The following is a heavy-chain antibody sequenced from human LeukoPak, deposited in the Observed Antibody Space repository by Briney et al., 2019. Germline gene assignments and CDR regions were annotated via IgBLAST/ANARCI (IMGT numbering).Heavy chain of an antibody. CDR3: ALLAVASDFDY. D-gene: IGHD6-19*01. J-gene: IGHJ4*02. Sequence: PGGSLSLSCAVSGFPFSVYEMNWVRQAPGKGLEWVSNIGSSGAIRHYADSVKGRFSISRDNAENSLFLQMNSLRVEDTGIYYCALLAVASDFDYWGQEALVTVSS. CDR1: GFPFSVYE. CDR2: IGSSGAIR. V-gene: IGHV3-48*03.